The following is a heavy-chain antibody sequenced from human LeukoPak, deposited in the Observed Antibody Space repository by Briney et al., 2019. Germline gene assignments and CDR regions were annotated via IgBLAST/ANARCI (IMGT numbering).Heavy chain of an antibody. Sequence: ASVKVSCKASGGTFSSYAISWVRQAPGQGLEWMGRIIPILGIANYAQKFQGRVTITADKSTSTAYMELSSLRSEDTAVYYCARSNRLRLGELPYWGQGTLVTVSS. CDR3: ARSNRLRLGELPY. V-gene: IGHV1-69*04. CDR1: GGTFSSYA. J-gene: IGHJ4*02. CDR2: IIPILGIA. D-gene: IGHD3-16*01.